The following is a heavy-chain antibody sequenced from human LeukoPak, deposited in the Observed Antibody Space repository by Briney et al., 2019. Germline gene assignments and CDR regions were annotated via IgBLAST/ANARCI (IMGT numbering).Heavy chain of an antibody. D-gene: IGHD3-10*01. CDR3: ARHSSGLHAFDI. CDR2: IYYSGST. J-gene: IGHJ3*02. Sequence: SETLSLTCTVSGGSISSTNHYWGRIRQPPGRGLEWIGIIYYSGSTYYNTSLKSRVTTSVDTSKNQFSLKLSAVTAADTAVYYCARHSSGLHAFDIWGQGTMVTVSS. CDR1: GGSISSTNHY. V-gene: IGHV4-39*01.